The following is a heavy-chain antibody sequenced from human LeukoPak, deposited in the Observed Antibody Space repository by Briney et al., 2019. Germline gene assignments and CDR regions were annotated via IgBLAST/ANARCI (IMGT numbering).Heavy chain of an antibody. J-gene: IGHJ4*02. V-gene: IGHV4-39*01. CDR1: GGSISSSSYY. D-gene: IGHD6-13*01. Sequence: NPSETLSLTCTVSGGSISSSSYYWGRIRQPPGKGLEWIGSIYYSGSTHYNPSLKSRVTISVDTSKNQFSLKLSSVTAADTAVYYCASPPGIAAAGYFEYWGQGTLVTVSS. CDR3: ASPPGIAAAGYFEY. CDR2: IYYSGST.